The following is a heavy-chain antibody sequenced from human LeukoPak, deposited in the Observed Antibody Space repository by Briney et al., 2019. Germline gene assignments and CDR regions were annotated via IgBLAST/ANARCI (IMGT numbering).Heavy chain of an antibody. CDR3: ARVVSWGGGNFDY. V-gene: IGHV3-11*04. Sequence: LSLTCAVYGGSFSGYYWSWIRQPPGKGLEWVSYISSSGSTIYYADSVKGRFTISRDNAKNSLYLQMNSLRAEDTAVYYCARVVSWGGGNFDYWGQGTLVTVSS. CDR1: GGSFSGYY. D-gene: IGHD1-26*01. J-gene: IGHJ4*02. CDR2: ISSSGSTI.